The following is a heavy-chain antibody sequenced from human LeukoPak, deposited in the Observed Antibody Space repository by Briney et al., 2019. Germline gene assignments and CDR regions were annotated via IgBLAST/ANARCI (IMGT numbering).Heavy chain of an antibody. Sequence: KAGGSLRLSCAASGFTFSSYSMNWVRQAPGKGLEWVSSISSSSSYIYYADSVKGRFTISRDNAKNSLYLQMNSLGAEDTAVYYCARDDGLSAFDIWGQGTMVTVSS. CDR3: ARDDGLSAFDI. V-gene: IGHV3-21*01. J-gene: IGHJ3*02. D-gene: IGHD6-19*01. CDR1: GFTFSSYS. CDR2: ISSSSSYI.